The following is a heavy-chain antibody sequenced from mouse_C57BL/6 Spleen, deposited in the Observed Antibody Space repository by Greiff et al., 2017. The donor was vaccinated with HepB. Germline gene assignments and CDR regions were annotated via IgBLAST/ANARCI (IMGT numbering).Heavy chain of an antibody. J-gene: IGHJ3*01. Sequence: VQLHQSGAELVRPGASVKLSCTASGFNIKDDYMHWVKQRPEQGLEWIGWIDPENGDTEYASKFQGKATITADTSSNTAYLQLSSLTSEDTAVYYCTLNYYGSSWFAYWGQGTLVTVSA. CDR3: TLNYYGSSWFAY. V-gene: IGHV14-4*01. CDR1: GFNIKDDY. D-gene: IGHD1-1*01. CDR2: IDPENGDT.